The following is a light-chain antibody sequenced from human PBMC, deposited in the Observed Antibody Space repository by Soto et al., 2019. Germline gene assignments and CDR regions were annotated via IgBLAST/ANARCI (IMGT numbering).Light chain of an antibody. CDR2: TTS. V-gene: IGKV3-20*01. J-gene: IGKJ3*01. CDR1: QSVTSSC. CDR3: QQCGGSPLFS. Sequence: EIVLTQSPGTLSLSPGERATLSCTASQSVTSSCLAWYQRRPGRAPRLLIHTTSIRATDIPDRFSGSWSGTDFTLTISRLEPEDSGVYYCQQCGGSPLFSFGPGTRVDI.